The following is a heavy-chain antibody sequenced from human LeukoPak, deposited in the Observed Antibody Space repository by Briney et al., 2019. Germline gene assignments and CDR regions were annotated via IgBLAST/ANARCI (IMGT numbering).Heavy chain of an antibody. Sequence: SETPSLTCTVSGYSISSSYYWGWIRQPPGKGLEWIGSIYHSGSTYYNPSLKSRVTISADTSKNQFSLKLSSVTAADTAVYYCARETAYYYGSGAYQTGWGQGTLVTVSS. CDR1: GYSISSSYY. CDR3: ARETAYYYGSGAYQTG. V-gene: IGHV4-38-2*02. CDR2: IYHSGST. J-gene: IGHJ4*02. D-gene: IGHD3-10*01.